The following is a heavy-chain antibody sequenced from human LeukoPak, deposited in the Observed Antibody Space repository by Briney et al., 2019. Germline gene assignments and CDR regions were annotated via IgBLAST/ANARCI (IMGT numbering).Heavy chain of an antibody. CDR1: GFTFSSYG. J-gene: IGHJ4*02. CDR2: ISGSGGST. Sequence: GGSLRLSCAASGFTFSSYGMSWVRQAPGKGLEWVSTISGSGGSTYYADSVKGRFTISRDNSKNTLYLQMNSLRAEDTAVYYCAKALKGGNYYDSSGPFDYWGQGTLVTVSS. V-gene: IGHV3-23*01. D-gene: IGHD3-22*01. CDR3: AKALKGGNYYDSSGPFDY.